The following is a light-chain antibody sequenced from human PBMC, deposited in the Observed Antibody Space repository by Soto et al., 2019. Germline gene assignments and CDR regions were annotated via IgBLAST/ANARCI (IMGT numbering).Light chain of an antibody. CDR3: QQYESSPRT. J-gene: IGKJ1*01. V-gene: IGKV3-20*01. CDR2: HTS. CDR1: QSVGGS. Sequence: ETVFTQSSGTLFLSPGERGTLSRRASQSVGGSLTWYQQRPGQAPRLLVYHTSNRATGIPDRFSASGSGTDFTLTISRLEPEDFAVYYCQQYESSPRTFGQGTTGDIK.